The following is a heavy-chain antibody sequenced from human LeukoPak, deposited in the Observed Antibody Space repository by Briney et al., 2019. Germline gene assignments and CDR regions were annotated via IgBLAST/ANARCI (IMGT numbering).Heavy chain of an antibody. CDR3: ASAREYCGSAECYEYFQH. J-gene: IGHJ1*01. V-gene: IGHV3-23*01. D-gene: IGHD2-21*01. Sequence: GGSLRLSCVASGFTFSSYAMSWVRQSPGKGLEWVSVNSGGSTYYADSVNGRFTISRDNSRNTLLLQMNSLRAEDTALYYCASAREYCGSAECYEYFQHWGQGTLVTVSS. CDR1: GFTFSSYA. CDR2: NSGGST.